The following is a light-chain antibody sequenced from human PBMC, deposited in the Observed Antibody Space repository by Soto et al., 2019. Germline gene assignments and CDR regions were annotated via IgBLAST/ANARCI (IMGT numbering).Light chain of an antibody. J-gene: IGKJ4*01. Sequence: DVQMTQSPSSLSASVGDTVTITCRASQGITNYLAWYQQRPGKVPKLLIYGASTFQSGVPSRFSGSGSGTDFTLTISSLQPEDVATYYCQEYNSAPRLTFGGGTKVEIK. CDR1: QGITNY. CDR2: GAS. V-gene: IGKV1-27*01. CDR3: QEYNSAPRLT.